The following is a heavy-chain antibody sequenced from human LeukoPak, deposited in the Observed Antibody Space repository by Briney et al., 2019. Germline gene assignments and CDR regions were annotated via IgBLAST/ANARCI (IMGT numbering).Heavy chain of an antibody. J-gene: IGHJ6*02. CDR1: GYTFTSYD. CDR2: MNPNSGNT. V-gene: IGHV1-8*01. CDR3: ASFWNSYYYYYYGMDV. Sequence: ASVKVSCKASGYTFTSYDINWVRQATGQGLEWMGWMNPNSGNTGYAQKFQGRVTMTRNTSISTAYMELSSLRSEDTAVYYCASFWNSYYYYYYGMDVWGQGTTVTVSS. D-gene: IGHD3-3*01.